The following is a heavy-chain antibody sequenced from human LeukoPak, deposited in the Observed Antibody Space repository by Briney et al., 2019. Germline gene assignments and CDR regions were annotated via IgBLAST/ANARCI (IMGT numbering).Heavy chain of an antibody. J-gene: IGHJ1*01. CDR3: AKKGGAAALSQQNSEH. CDR1: GFTFDDYA. Sequence: GRSLRLSCAASGFTFDDYAVHWVRQAPGKGLEWVSGISWNSGSIGYADSVKGRFTISRDNAKNSLYLQMNSLRAEDTALYYCAKKGGAAALSQQNSEHWGQGTLVTVSS. CDR2: ISWNSGSI. D-gene: IGHD6-13*01. V-gene: IGHV3-9*01.